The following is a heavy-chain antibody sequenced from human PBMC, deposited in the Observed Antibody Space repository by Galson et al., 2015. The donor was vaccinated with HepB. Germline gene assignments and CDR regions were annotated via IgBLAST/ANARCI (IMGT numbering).Heavy chain of an antibody. V-gene: IGHV3-30*18. CDR2: ISYDGSNK. D-gene: IGHD5-12*01. J-gene: IGHJ4*02. CDR3: AKCLGSGYDEAFDY. CDR1: GFTFSSYG. Sequence: SLRLSCAASGFTFSSYGMHWVRQAPGKGLEWVAVISYDGSNKYYADSVKGRFTISRDNSKNTLYLQMNSLRAEDTAVYYCAKCLGSGYDEAFDYWGQGTLVTVSS.